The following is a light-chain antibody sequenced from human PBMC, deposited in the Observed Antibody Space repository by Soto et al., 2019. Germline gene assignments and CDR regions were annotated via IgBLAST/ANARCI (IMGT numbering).Light chain of an antibody. CDR1: ERLSSVY. V-gene: IGKV3-20*01. J-gene: IGKJ5*01. Sequence: EIVLTQSPGTLSLSPGERATLSCRASERLSSVYLAWYQQRPGQPPRLLIYGASNRATGIPDRFSGSGSGTGFTLIINRLEPADVAIYYCQQYGGSPRITFGQGTRLEIK. CDR2: GAS. CDR3: QQYGGSPRIT.